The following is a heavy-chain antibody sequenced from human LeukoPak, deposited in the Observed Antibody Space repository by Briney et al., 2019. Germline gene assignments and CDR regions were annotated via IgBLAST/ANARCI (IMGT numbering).Heavy chain of an antibody. J-gene: IGHJ4*02. D-gene: IGHD3-22*01. CDR2: TYYRSKWYN. CDR1: GDSVSSNSAA. V-gene: IGHV6-1*01. CDR3: VRYSIVATIVGFDY. Sequence: SQTLSLTCAISGDSVSSNSAAWNWIRQSPSRGLEWLGRTYYRSKWYNDYAVSVKSRITINPDTSKNQFSLQLNSVTPEDTAVYYCVRYSIVATIVGFDYWGQGTLVTVSS.